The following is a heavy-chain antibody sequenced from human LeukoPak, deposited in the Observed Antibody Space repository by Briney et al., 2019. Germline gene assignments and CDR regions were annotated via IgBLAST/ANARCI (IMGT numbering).Heavy chain of an antibody. CDR1: GGSISSGSYY. CDR2: IYTSGST. CDR3: ARTPGVGYDFDY. V-gene: IGHV4-61*02. J-gene: IGHJ4*02. Sequence: PSQTLSLTCTVSGGSISSGSYYWSWIRQPAGKGLEWIGRIYTSGSTNYNPSLMSGVTISVDTSKNQSSLKLSSVTAADTAVYYCARTPGVGYDFDYWGQGTLVTVSS. D-gene: IGHD3-3*01.